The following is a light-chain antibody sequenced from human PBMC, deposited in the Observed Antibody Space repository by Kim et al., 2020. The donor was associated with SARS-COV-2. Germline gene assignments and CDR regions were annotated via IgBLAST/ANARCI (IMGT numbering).Light chain of an antibody. V-gene: IGLV10-54*01. Sequence: QAGLTQPPSVSKGLRQTATLSCTGNSDNVGNQGAAWLQQHRGHPPKLLSYRNNNRPSGISERFSASRSGNTASLTITGLQPEDESDYYCSTWDSSLSGWVFGGGTQLTVL. J-gene: IGLJ3*02. CDR2: RNN. CDR1: SDNVGNQG. CDR3: STWDSSLSGWV.